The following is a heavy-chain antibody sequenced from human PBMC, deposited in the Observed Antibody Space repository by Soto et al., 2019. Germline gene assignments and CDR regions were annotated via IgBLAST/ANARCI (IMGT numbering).Heavy chain of an antibody. CDR1: GYSFTSYW. D-gene: IGHD3-3*01. J-gene: IGHJ6*02. Sequence: LGESLKISCKGSGYSFTSYWISWVRQMPGKGLEWMGRIDPSDSYTNYSPSFQGHVTISADKSISTAYLQWSSLKASDTAMYYCARLPLTIVGVVIHDYYYGMDVWGQGTTVTGSS. CDR3: ARLPLTIVGVVIHDYYYGMDV. CDR2: IDPSDSYT. V-gene: IGHV5-10-1*01.